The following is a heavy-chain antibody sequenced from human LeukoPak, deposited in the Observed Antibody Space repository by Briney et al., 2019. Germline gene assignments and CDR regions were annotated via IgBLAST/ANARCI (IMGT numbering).Heavy chain of an antibody. V-gene: IGHV3-74*01. CDR2: INSDGSST. Sequence: GGSLRLSCAASGFTFSSYWMHWVRQAPGKGLVWVSRINSDGSSTSYADSVKGRFTISRDNAKKFLYLQMNSLRAEDTALYYCARAYKDRSLAGKKEFFQHWGQGTLVTVSS. J-gene: IGHJ1*01. CDR1: GFTFSSYW. D-gene: IGHD6-19*01. CDR3: ARAYKDRSLAGKKEFFQH.